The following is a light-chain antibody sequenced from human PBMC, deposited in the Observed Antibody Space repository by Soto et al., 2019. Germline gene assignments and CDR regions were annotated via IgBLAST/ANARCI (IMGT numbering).Light chain of an antibody. CDR3: SSFTSRFTFV. CDR1: RSDVGAYNY. J-gene: IGLJ1*01. CDR2: EVT. Sequence: QSALTQPDSVSGSPGQSIAISCTGTRSDVGAYNYVSWYQQHPGKAPKLMISEVTNRPSGVSDRFSGSKSGNTASLTISGLQAEDEADYYCSSFTSRFTFVFGTGTRSPS. V-gene: IGLV2-14*01.